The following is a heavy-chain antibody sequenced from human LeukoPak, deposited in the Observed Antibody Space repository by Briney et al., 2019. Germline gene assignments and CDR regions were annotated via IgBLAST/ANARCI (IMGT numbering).Heavy chain of an antibody. J-gene: IGHJ5*02. V-gene: IGHV4-59*12. CDR3: ARGMEFDP. CDR2: IYYSGST. CDR1: GGSIGIYY. Sequence: PSETMSLTCTVYGGSIGIYYWSWIRQPPGKGLGWNGYIYYSGSTNYNPSLKSRVTISVDTPKNQFSLKLSAVTAADTAVYYSARGMEFDPWGQGTLVTVSS.